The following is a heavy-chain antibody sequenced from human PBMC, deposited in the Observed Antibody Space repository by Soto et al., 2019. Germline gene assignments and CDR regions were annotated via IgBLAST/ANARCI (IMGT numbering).Heavy chain of an antibody. V-gene: IGHV4-59*08. J-gene: IGHJ4*02. CDR1: GGSINSYY. CDR2: IYYSGST. D-gene: IGHD5-18*01. CDR3: ARHRYSYGVYYFDY. Sequence: QVQLQESGPGLVKPSETLSLTCTVSGGSINSYYWSWIRQPPGKGLEWIGYIYYSGSTNYSPSLKSRVTISVDTSKNQFSLRLSSVTAADTALYYCARHRYSYGVYYFDYWGQGTLVTVSS.